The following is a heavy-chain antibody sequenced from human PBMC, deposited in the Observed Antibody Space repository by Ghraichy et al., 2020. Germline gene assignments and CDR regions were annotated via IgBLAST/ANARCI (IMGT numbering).Heavy chain of an antibody. CDR2: SRDKGRDYTT. Sequence: GGSLRLSCAASGFSFSDHYMDWVRQAPGKGLEWVGLSRDKGRDYTTEYGASVKGRFIISRDDSKNSLYLQMNSLKAEDTAMYYCARMDSSGWYVGYWGQGTLVTVSS. J-gene: IGHJ4*02. V-gene: IGHV3-72*01. D-gene: IGHD6-19*01. CDR1: GFSFSDHY. CDR3: ARMDSSGWYVGY.